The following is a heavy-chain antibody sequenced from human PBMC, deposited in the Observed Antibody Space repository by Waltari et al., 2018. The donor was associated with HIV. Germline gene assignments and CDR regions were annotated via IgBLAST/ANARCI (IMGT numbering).Heavy chain of an antibody. V-gene: IGHV3-23*01. J-gene: IGHJ5*01. CDR3: ARGWFDS. CDR2: ISASGDKS. CDR1: GFTFYNYA. Sequence: EVQLMESGGDLVQPGGSLRLSCVASGFTFYNYAMSWVRQAPGKGLEGVSAISASGDKSHYADSGKGRFTISRDSDKNSLFLQMNSLRVEDTAVYYCARGWFDSWGQGTMVTVSS.